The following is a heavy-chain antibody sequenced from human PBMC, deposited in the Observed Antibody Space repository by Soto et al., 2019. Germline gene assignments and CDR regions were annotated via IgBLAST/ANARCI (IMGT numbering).Heavy chain of an antibody. D-gene: IGHD3-10*01. CDR2: INHSGST. J-gene: IGHJ5*02. Sequence: QVQLQQWGAGLLKPSETLSLTCAVYGGSFSGYYWSWIRQPPGKGLEWIGEINHSGSTNYNPSLTSRVNLSVDTSKNQFSLQLSSVPAADTAVYYCARRVDYYYGSGRNWFDPWGQGTLVTVSS. CDR1: GGSFSGYY. CDR3: ARRVDYYYGSGRNWFDP. V-gene: IGHV4-34*01.